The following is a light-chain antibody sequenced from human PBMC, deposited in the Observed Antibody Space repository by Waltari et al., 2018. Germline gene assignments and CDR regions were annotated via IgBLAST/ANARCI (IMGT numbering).Light chain of an antibody. J-gene: IGLJ3*02. CDR3: ATWDDSLSAWV. CDR1: SSNIGSTF. Sequence: QSVLTQPPSASGTPGQRATISCSGRSSNIGSTFVYWYQQPPGTAPKLLIYRKNQRPSGVPDRFSGSKSGTSASLAISGLRSEDEADYYCATWDDSLSAWVFGGGTKLTVL. CDR2: RKN. V-gene: IGLV1-47*01.